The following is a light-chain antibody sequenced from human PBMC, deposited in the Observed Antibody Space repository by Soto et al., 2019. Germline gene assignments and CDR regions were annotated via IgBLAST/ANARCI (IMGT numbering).Light chain of an antibody. CDR3: QQYSSLPHT. J-gene: IGKJ2*01. CDR2: GIS. V-gene: IGKV3-20*01. Sequence: EKAMTQSPGTLSLSPGERATLSCRASQSVTNRYFAWYQQRPGQAPRLLIYGISNRATGIPDRFSGSGSGTDFTLTISRLEPEDFVVYYCQQYSSLPHTFGQGTKLEVK. CDR1: QSVTNRY.